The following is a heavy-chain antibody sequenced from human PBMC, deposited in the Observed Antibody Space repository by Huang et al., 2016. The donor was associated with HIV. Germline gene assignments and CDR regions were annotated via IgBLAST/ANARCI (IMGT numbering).Heavy chain of an antibody. D-gene: IGHD6-6*01. CDR2: ICPDDSDT. CDR3: ARRFSSSSGYFDY. J-gene: IGHJ4*02. V-gene: IGHV5-51*01. CDR1: GYSFSSYW. Sequence: VQLVQSGAEVKKPGESLKISCEGSGYSFSSYWIPWGRPMPGKGLEWMGIICPDDSDTTYSPSFEGQVTISADKSIDTAYLQWSSLKASDTAMYYCARRFSSSSGYFDYWGQGSLVTVSS.